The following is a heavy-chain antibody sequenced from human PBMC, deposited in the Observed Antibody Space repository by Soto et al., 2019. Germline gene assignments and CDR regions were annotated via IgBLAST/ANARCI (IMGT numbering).Heavy chain of an antibody. J-gene: IGHJ4*01. CDR1: GVSIIDTSYY. CDR3: ARQGSY. V-gene: IGHV4-39*01. Sequence: SETLSLTCNVSGVSIIDTSYYWGWIRQPPGKGLEWIGAIYFNGNTFYNPSLKSRLTISVDTSKNQISLRLTSVTAADTAVYYCARQGSYWGHGTLVTVSS. CDR2: IYFNGNT.